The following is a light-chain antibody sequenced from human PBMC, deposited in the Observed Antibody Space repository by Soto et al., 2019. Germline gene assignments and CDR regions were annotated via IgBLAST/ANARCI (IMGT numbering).Light chain of an antibody. J-gene: IGKJ5*01. V-gene: IGKV1-27*01. CDR1: QGLSHY. CDR2: GIS. Sequence: DIQMTQSPSTLSASVGARVPITCRASQGLSHYLAWYQQKPGKVPKLLISGISTLQSGVPSRFSGSESGTDFTLTISSLQPEDCAIYFCQQANSFPITFGQGTRLEIK. CDR3: QQANSFPIT.